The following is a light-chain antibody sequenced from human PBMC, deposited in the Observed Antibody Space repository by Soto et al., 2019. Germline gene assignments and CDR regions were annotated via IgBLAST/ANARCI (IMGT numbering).Light chain of an antibody. V-gene: IGKV1-5*03. J-gene: IGKJ4*01. CDR2: ETS. CDR3: QQYNSNPLT. CDR1: QSFSTW. Sequence: DIQMTQSPSTLSASVGDRVTITCRASQSFSTWLAWYQQKPGKAPNLLIYETSILESGVPSRFSGSGSGTEFTLTSSSLQPDDFAPYYCQQYNSNPLTFGGGTKGEIK.